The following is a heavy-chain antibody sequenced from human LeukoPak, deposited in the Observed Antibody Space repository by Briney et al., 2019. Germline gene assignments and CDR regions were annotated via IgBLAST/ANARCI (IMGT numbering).Heavy chain of an antibody. Sequence: PGGSLRLSCVASESTLTGYFMHWARQAPGKGLEWMAVISNDGSNKYYADSVKGRFTISRDNSKNTVFLQMDSLRTEDTAVYYCKRDLSGHWTFDFWGQGTLVTVSS. CDR3: KRDLSGHWTFDF. CDR1: ESTLTGYF. J-gene: IGHJ4*02. CDR2: ISNDGSNK. D-gene: IGHD1-1*01. V-gene: IGHV3-30*04.